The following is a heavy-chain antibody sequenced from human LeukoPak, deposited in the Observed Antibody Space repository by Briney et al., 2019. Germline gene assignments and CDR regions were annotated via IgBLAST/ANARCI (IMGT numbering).Heavy chain of an antibody. CDR2: INHSGST. CDR1: GGSFSGYY. J-gene: IGHJ4*02. V-gene: IGHV4-34*01. CDR3: AGGLGGGNSIYFDY. Sequence: SETLSLTCAVYGGSFSGYYWSWIRQPPGKGLEWIGEINHSGSTNYNPSLKSRVTISVDTSNNQLSLKLTSVTAADTAVYYCAGGLGGGNSIYFDYWREGTLVTVSS. D-gene: IGHD4-23*01.